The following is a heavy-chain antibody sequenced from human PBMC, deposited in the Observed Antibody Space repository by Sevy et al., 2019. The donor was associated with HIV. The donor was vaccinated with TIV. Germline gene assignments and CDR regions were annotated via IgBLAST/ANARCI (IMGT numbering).Heavy chain of an antibody. CDR1: RFTFNNYV. D-gene: IGHD3-3*01. V-gene: IGHV3-23*01. Sequence: GGSLRLSCAASRFTFNNYVMNWVRQVPGKGLEWVSAISGSGGSTYYSDSVKGRFTISRDNSKNTLYVQMNSLTAEDPAVYYCAKARFLEWSLPAFDYWGQGTLVTVSS. CDR3: AKARFLEWSLPAFDY. CDR2: ISGSGGST. J-gene: IGHJ4*02.